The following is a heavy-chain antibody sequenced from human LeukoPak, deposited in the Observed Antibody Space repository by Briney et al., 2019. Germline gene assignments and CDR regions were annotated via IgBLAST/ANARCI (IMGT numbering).Heavy chain of an antibody. CDR1: GFTFSSYA. CDR2: ISGSGGST. J-gene: IGHJ4*02. V-gene: IGHV3-23*01. D-gene: IGHD3-22*01. CDR3: AKTVNYYDSSGYYYPYYFDY. Sequence: AGGSLRLSCAASGFTFSSYAMSWVRQAPGKGLEWVSAISGSGGSTYYADSVKGRFTISRDNSKNTLYLQMNSLRAEDTAVYYCAKTVNYYDSSGYYYPYYFDYWGQGTLVTVPS.